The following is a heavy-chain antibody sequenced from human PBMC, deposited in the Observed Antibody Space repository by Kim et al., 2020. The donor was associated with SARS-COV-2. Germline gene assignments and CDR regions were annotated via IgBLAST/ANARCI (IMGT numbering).Heavy chain of an antibody. Sequence: GRVTITRDTSASTAYMELSSLRSEDTAVYYCARVVGDYIWGSYRYYYFDYWGQGTLVTVSS. V-gene: IGHV1-3*01. J-gene: IGHJ4*02. CDR3: ARVVGDYIWGSYRYYYFDY. D-gene: IGHD3-16*02.